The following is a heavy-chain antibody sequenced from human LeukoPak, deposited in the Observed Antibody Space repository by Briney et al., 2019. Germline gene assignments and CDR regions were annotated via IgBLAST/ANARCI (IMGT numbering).Heavy chain of an antibody. CDR1: GFTFDDYA. D-gene: IGHD6-13*01. Sequence: AGGSLRLSCAASGFTFDDYAMHWVRQAPGKGLEWVSGISWNSGSIGYADSVKGRFTISRDNAKNSLYLQMNSLRAEDTALYYCAKDSSSWYSGTFDYWGQGTLVTVSS. CDR2: ISWNSGSI. J-gene: IGHJ4*02. CDR3: AKDSSSWYSGTFDY. V-gene: IGHV3-9*01.